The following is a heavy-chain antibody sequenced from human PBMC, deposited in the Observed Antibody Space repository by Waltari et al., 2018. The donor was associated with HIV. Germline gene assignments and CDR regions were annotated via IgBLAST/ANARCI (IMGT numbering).Heavy chain of an antibody. CDR1: GFTFSSYS. D-gene: IGHD3-22*01. V-gene: IGHV3-21*01. CDR3: ARQDSSGGNYYYGMDV. Sequence: EVQLVESGGGLVKPGGSLRLSCAASGFTFSSYSMNWVRQAPGKGLESGSSISSSSIYISYADSVKGRFTISRDNAKNSLYLQMNSLRAEDTSVYYCARQDSSGGNYYYGMDVWGQGTTVTVSS. J-gene: IGHJ6*02. CDR2: ISSSSIYI.